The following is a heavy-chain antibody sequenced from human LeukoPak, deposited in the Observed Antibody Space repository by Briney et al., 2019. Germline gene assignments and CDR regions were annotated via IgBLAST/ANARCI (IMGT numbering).Heavy chain of an antibody. V-gene: IGHV3-48*04. CDR1: GFTFSSYS. J-gene: IGHJ5*02. D-gene: IGHD6-19*01. CDR2: ISSSSSTI. CDR3: ASPYRDSSGWNWFDP. Sequence: PGGSLRLSCAASGFTFSSYSMNWVRQAPGKGLEWVSYISSSSSTIYYADSVKGRFTISRDNAKNSLYLQMNSLRAEDTAVYYCASPYRDSSGWNWFDPWGQGTLVTVSS.